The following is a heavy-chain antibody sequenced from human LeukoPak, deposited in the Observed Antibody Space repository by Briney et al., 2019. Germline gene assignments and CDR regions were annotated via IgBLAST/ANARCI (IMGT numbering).Heavy chain of an antibody. CDR2: IYYSGST. D-gene: IGHD3-16*01. CDR3: ARGGVGFIHDY. CDR1: GGSISSYY. V-gene: IGHV4-59*01. Sequence: PSETLSLTCTVSGGSISSYYWSWIRQPPGKGLEWIGYIYYSGSTNYNPSLKSRVTISVDTSKNQFSLKLSSVTAADTAVYYCARGGVGFIHDYWGQGTLVTVSS. J-gene: IGHJ4*02.